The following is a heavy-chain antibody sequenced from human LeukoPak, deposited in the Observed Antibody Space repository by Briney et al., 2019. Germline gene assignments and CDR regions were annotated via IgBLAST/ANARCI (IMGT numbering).Heavy chain of an antibody. Sequence: GGSLRLSCAASGFTFTNYEMNWVRQAPGKGLEWVSYISSSGRTTYYADTVKGRFTISRDNAKNSVYLQMNSLRAEDTAVYYCAGGGRNDYGDYIWGQGTLVTVSS. J-gene: IGHJ4*02. D-gene: IGHD4-17*01. CDR1: GFTFTNYE. CDR3: AGGGRNDYGDYI. V-gene: IGHV3-48*03. CDR2: ISSSGRTT.